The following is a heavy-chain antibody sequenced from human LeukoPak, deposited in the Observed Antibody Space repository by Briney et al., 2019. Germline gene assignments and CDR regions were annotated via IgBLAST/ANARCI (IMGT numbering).Heavy chain of an antibody. CDR3: ARGGGYSYGSFDY. V-gene: IGHV3-74*01. CDR2: INRDGSST. J-gene: IGHJ4*02. D-gene: IGHD5-18*01. Sequence: PGGSLRLSCAASGIIFSIYWMHWVRQAPGKGLVWVSRINRDGSSTSYADSVKGRFTISRDNAKNTLYLRMNSLRAEDTAVYYCARGGGYSYGSFDYWGQGTLVTVSS. CDR1: GIIFSIYW.